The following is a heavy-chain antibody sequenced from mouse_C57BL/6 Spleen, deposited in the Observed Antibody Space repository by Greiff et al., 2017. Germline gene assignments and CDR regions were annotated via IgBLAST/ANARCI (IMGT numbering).Heavy chain of an antibody. D-gene: IGHD2-4*01. CDR3: ARERFYDYDYAMDY. CDR2: IYPGDGDT. V-gene: IGHV1-82*01. Sequence: VKLQESGPELVKPGASVKISCKASGYAFSSSWMNWVKQRPGKGLEWIGRIYPGDGDTNYNGKFKGKATLTADKSSSTAYMQLSSLTSEDSAVYFCARERFYDYDYAMDYWGQGTSVTVSS. CDR1: GYAFSSSW. J-gene: IGHJ4*01.